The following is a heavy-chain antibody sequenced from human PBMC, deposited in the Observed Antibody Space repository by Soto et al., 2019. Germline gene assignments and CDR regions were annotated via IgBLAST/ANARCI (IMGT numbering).Heavy chain of an antibody. D-gene: IGHD2-15*01. CDR1: GFTFSSYA. J-gene: IGHJ3*02. V-gene: IGHV3-23*01. CDR2: ISGSGGST. Sequence: PGGSLRLSCAASGFTFSSYAMSWVRQAPGKGPEWVSAISGSGGSTYYADSVKGRFTISRDNSKNTLYLQMNSLRAEDTAVYYCAKDKYCSGGSCYPGAFDIWGQGTMVTVSS. CDR3: AKDKYCSGGSCYPGAFDI.